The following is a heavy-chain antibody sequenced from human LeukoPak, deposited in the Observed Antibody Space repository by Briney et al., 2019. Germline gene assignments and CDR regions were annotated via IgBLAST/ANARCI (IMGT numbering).Heavy chain of an antibody. V-gene: IGHV3-21*01. D-gene: IGHD2-2*02. CDR3: AREGWDIVVVPAAIRGVYYYYMDV. CDR1: GFTFSSYS. J-gene: IGHJ6*03. CDR2: ISSSSSYI. Sequence: GGSLRLSCAASGFTFSSYSMNWVRQAPGKGLEWVSSISSSSSYIYYADSVKGRFTISRDNAKNSLYLQMNSLRAEDTAVCYCAREGWDIVVVPAAIRGVYYYYMDVWGKGTTVTVSS.